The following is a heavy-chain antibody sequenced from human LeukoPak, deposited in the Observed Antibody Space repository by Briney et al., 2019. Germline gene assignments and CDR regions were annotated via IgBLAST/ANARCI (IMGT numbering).Heavy chain of an antibody. CDR3: ARERYGDPVDY. CDR1: GYTFTSHG. D-gene: IGHD4-17*01. CDR2: ISGYNGNR. J-gene: IGHJ4*02. V-gene: IGHV1-18*01. Sequence: EASVKVSFKASGYTFTSHGISWVRQAPGQGLEWMGRISGYNGNRKYVENLQGRVTMTTDTSTSTAYLELRSLTADDSAVYYCARERYGDPVDYWGQGTLVTVSS.